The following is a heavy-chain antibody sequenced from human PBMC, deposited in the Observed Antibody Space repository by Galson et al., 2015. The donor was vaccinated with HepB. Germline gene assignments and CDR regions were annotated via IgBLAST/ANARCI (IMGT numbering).Heavy chain of an antibody. CDR3: AREYGDYYDSSGLPVD. CDR1: GFSLSSYA. Sequence: SLRLSCAASGFSLSSYAMHWVRQAPGKGLEWVAVTSYDGSNKYYAESVKGRFTISRDNSKNTLYLQMNSLRAEDTAVYYCAREYGDYYDSSGLPVDWGQGTLVTVSS. J-gene: IGHJ4*02. D-gene: IGHD3-22*01. CDR2: TSYDGSNK. V-gene: IGHV3-30-3*01.